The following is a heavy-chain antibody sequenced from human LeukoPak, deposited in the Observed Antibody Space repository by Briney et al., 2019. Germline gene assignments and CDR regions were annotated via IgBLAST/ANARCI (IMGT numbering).Heavy chain of an antibody. D-gene: IGHD2-15*01. CDR2: ISSSSSTI. CDR1: GFTFSSYS. Sequence: GGSLRLSCAASGFTFSSYSMNWVRQAPRKGLEWVSYISSSSSTIYYADSVKGRFTISRDNAKNSLYLQMNSLRAEDTAVYHCARDLGGSFDYWGQGTLVTVPS. CDR3: ARDLGGSFDY. V-gene: IGHV3-48*04. J-gene: IGHJ4*02.